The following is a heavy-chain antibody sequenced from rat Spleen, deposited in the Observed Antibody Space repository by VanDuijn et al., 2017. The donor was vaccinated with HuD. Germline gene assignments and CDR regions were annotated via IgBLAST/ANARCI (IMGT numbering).Heavy chain of an antibody. D-gene: IGHD1-11*01. CDR1: GFTFSNYY. CDR2: ISAGGGST. J-gene: IGHJ3*01. CDR3: TTVTEDIEELFAY. V-gene: IGHV5-27*01. Sequence: EVQLVESGGGLVQPGRSLKLSCAASGFTFSNYYMAWVRQAPTKGLEWVAYISAGGGSTYYRDSVEGRFTISRDNAKSTLYLQMDSLRSEDTATYYCTTVTEDIEELFAYWGQGTLVTVSS.